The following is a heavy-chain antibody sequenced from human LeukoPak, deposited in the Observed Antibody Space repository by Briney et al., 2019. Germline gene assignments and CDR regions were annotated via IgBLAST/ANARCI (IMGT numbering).Heavy chain of an antibody. CDR2: ISPNSGDT. Sequence: ASAKVSCKASGYTFTGYYMHWVRQAPGQGLEWMGWISPNSGDTDIAQKFQGRVTMTRDTSIATSYMEVDSLTSDDTAVYYCARDLLVYGSGSYYSFDYWGQGTLVTVSS. V-gene: IGHV1-2*02. CDR1: GYTFTGYY. J-gene: IGHJ4*02. D-gene: IGHD3-10*01. CDR3: ARDLLVYGSGSYYSFDY.